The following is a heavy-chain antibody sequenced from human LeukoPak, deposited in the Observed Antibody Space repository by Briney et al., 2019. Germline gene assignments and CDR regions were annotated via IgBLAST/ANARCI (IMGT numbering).Heavy chain of an antibody. V-gene: IGHV3-30*04. Sequence: GGSLRLSCAASGFTFSSYAMHWVRQAPGKGLEWVAVISYDGSNKYYADSVKGRFTISRDNSKNTLYLQMNSLRAEDTAVYYCARPKGGRYCSSTSCYVSDYYYYGMDVWGQGTTVTVSS. D-gene: IGHD2-2*01. CDR2: ISYDGSNK. J-gene: IGHJ6*02. CDR1: GFTFSSYA. CDR3: ARPKGGRYCSSTSCYVSDYYYYGMDV.